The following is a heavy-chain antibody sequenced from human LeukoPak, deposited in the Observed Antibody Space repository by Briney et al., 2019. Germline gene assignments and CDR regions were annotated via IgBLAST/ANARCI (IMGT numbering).Heavy chain of an antibody. V-gene: IGHV1-69*13. J-gene: IGHJ4*02. D-gene: IGHD4-17*01. CDR3: ARDGEYGDYVGY. Sequence: GASVKVSCKASGGTFSSYAISWVRQAPGQGLEWMGGIIPIFGTANYAQKFKGRVTITADESTSTAYMELSSLRSEDTAVYYCARDGEYGDYVGYWGQGTLVTVSS. CDR2: IIPIFGTA. CDR1: GGTFSSYA.